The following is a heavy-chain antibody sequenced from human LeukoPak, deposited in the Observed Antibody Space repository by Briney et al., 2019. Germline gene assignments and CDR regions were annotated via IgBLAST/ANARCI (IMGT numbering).Heavy chain of an antibody. CDR1: GGSISSSSYY. J-gene: IGHJ4*02. CDR2: IYYSGST. V-gene: IGHV4-39*07. CDR3: ASSPQWLAPYYFDY. Sequence: SETLSLTCTVSGGSISSSSYYWGWIRQPPGKGLEWIGSIYYSGSTYYNPSLKSRVTISVDTSKNQFSLKLSSVTAADTAVYYCASSPQWLAPYYFDYWGQGTLVTVSS. D-gene: IGHD6-19*01.